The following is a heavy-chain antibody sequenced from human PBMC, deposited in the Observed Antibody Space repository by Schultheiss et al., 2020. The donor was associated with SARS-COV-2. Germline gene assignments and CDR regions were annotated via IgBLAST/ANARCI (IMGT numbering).Heavy chain of an antibody. V-gene: IGHV3-23*01. CDR2: ISGSGGST. J-gene: IGHJ6*02. CDR3: AKGSAVTTLYYYYGMDV. Sequence: SCAASGFTFSSYAMSWVRQAPGKGLEWVSAISGSGGSTYYADSVKGRFTISRDNSKNTLYLQMNSLRAEDTAVYYCAKGSAVTTLYYYYGMDVWGQGTTVTVSS. D-gene: IGHD4-17*01. CDR1: GFTFSSYA.